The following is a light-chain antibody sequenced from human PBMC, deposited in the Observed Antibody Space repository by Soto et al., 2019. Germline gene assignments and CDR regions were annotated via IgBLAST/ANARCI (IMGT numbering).Light chain of an antibody. CDR2: DAS. CDR1: QSVSSY. J-gene: IGKJ2*01. V-gene: IGKV3-11*01. Sequence: EIVLTQSPATLSLSPGERATLSCRASQSVSSYLAWYQQKPGQAPRLLIYDASNMATAIPARFSGSGSGTDFTLTISSLEPEDFAVYCCQQRSNWPPYTFGQGTKLEIK. CDR3: QQRSNWPPYT.